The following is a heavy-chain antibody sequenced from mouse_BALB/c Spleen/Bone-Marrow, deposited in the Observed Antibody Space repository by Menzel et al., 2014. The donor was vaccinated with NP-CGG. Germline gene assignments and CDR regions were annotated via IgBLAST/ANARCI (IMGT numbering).Heavy chain of an antibody. D-gene: IGHD2-14*01. CDR2: IYPGNVNT. J-gene: IGHJ4*01. CDR3: ARGDYYRSPMDY. V-gene: IGHV1S56*01. CDR1: GYTFTSYY. Sequence: VKLVESGPELVKPGSSVRISCKASGYTFTSYYIHWVKQRPGQGLEWIGWIYPGNVNTNYNEKFEGKATLTADKSSSTAYMHLSSLTSEDSAVYFCARGDYYRSPMDYWGQGTSVTVSS.